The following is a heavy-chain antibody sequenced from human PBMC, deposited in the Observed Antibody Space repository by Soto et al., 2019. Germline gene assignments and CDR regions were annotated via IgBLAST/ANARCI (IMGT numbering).Heavy chain of an antibody. J-gene: IGHJ4*02. Sequence: LSLTCTVSGGSISSGGYYWSWIRRHPGKGLEWIGYIYYSGSTYYNPSLKSRVTISVDTSKNQFSLKLSSVAAADTAVYYCARGVSSGSYGYFDYWGQGTLVTVSS. CDR1: GGSISSGGYY. D-gene: IGHD3-10*01. CDR3: ARGVSSGSYGYFDY. V-gene: IGHV4-31*02. CDR2: IYYSGST.